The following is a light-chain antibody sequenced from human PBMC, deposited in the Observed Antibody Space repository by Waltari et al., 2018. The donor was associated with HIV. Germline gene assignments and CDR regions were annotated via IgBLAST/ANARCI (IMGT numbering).Light chain of an antibody. CDR1: SGSVSTSYY. V-gene: IGLV8-61*01. CDR2: STN. CDR3: VMYMGSGPWV. Sequence: QTVVTQEPSFSVSPGGTVTLTCGLSSGSVSTSYYPSWYQQTPGQAPRTLIYSTNTRSSGVPDRVSGSILGNKAALTITGAQADDESDYYCVMYMGSGPWVFGGGTKLTVL. J-gene: IGLJ3*02.